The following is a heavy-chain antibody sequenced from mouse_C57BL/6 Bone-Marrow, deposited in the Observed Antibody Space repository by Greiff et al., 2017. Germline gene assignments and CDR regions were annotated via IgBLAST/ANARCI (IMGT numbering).Heavy chain of an antibody. J-gene: IGHJ4*01. CDR1: GYTFTSCW. D-gene: IGHD1-1*01. CDR2: IDPSDSET. V-gene: IGHV1-52*01. Sequence: QVQLKQPGAELVRPGSSVKLSCKASGYTFTSCWMHWVKQRPIQGLEWIGNIDPSDSETHYNQKFKDKATLTVDKSSSTAYMQLSSLTSEDSAVYYCARATVEAMDYWGQGTSVTVSS. CDR3: ARATVEAMDY.